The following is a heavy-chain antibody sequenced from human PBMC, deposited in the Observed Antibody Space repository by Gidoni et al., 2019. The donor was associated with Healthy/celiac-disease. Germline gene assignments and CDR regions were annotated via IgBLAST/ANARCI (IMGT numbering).Heavy chain of an antibody. Sequence: EVQLVESGGGLVKPGGSLRLSCAASGFTFSSYSMNWVRQAPGKGLEWVSYISSSSSYIYYADSVKGRFTISRDNAKNSLYLQMNSLRAEDTAVYYCARVGDGYNYLSGAFDIWGQGTMVTVSS. CDR3: ARVGDGYNYLSGAFDI. CDR2: ISSSSSYI. J-gene: IGHJ3*02. V-gene: IGHV3-21*01. D-gene: IGHD5-12*01. CDR1: GFTFSSYS.